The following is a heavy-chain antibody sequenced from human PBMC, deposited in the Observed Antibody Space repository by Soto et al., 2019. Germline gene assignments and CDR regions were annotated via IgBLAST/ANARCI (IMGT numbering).Heavy chain of an antibody. CDR1: GYSFTTYW. J-gene: IGHJ4*02. CDR3: TSVQFYGSPRPV. Sequence: GESLKISCKGSGYSFTTYWITWVRQMPGKGLEWMGRIDPSDSYINYNPSFQGHVTTSADKSISTAFLQWSSLKASDTAIYYCTSVQFYGSPRPVRGQGILVSGSS. V-gene: IGHV5-10-1*01. D-gene: IGHD1-26*01. CDR2: IDPSDSYI.